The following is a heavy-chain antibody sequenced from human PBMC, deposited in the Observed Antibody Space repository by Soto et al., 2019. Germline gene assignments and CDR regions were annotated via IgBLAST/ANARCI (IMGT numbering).Heavy chain of an antibody. D-gene: IGHD3-10*01. Sequence: EVQLLESGGGLEQPGGSLRLSCAASGFTFSNYAMSWVRQAPGKGLQWVSGIEIGGKTYYADSVRGRFTISRDNSKNTLTLQRNSRLAEDTAVYYWATRAGYSSDSPLGHDAFDIWGQGTMVTVSS. CDR3: ATRAGYSSDSPLGHDAFDI. CDR2: IEIGGKT. CDR1: GFTFSNYA. V-gene: IGHV3-23*01. J-gene: IGHJ3*02.